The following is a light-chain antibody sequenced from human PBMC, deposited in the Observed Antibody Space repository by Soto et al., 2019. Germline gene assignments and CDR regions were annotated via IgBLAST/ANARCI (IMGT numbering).Light chain of an antibody. Sequence: QSALTQPPSASGTPGQRVTISCSGSRSNIGSNNVYWYQQLPGTAPKLLIYSNDKRPSGVPDRFSGSKSGTSASLAISGLQSEDEADYNCAAWDDSLNGVYVFGPGTKVTVL. CDR1: RSNIGSNN. J-gene: IGLJ1*01. CDR2: SND. CDR3: AAWDDSLNGVYV. V-gene: IGLV1-44*01.